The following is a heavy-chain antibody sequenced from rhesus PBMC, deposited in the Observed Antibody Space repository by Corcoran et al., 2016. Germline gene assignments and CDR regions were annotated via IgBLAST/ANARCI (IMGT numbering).Heavy chain of an antibody. J-gene: IGHJ4*01. CDR2: IGWDDDK. CDR3: ARSLHSGSYYLRYFDY. Sequence: QVTLKESGPALVKPTQTLTLTCTFSGFSLSTSGMRVSWIRQPPGAALEWLARIGWDDDKYYSTSLKNRLTISKDTSKNQVVLTMTNMDPVDTATYYCARSLHSGSYYLRYFDYWGQGVLVTVSS. D-gene: IGHD3-16*01. V-gene: IGHV2S2*01. CDR1: GFSLSTSGMR.